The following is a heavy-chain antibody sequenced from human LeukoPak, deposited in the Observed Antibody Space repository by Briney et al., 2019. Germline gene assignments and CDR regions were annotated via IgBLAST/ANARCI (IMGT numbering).Heavy chain of an antibody. CDR1: GGSISSSSYY. Sequence: SETLSLTCTVSGGSISSSSYYWGWIRQPPGKGLEWIGSIYYSGSTYYNPSLKSRVTISVDKSKNQFSLKLCSVTAADTAVYYCARGYCSGGSCYPFPFYWGQGTLVTVSS. CDR3: ARGYCSGGSCYPFPFY. J-gene: IGHJ4*02. D-gene: IGHD2-15*01. CDR2: IYYSGST. V-gene: IGHV4-39*07.